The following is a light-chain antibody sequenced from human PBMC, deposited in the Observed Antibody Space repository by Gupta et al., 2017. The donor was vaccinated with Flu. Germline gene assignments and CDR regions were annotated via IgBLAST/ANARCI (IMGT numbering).Light chain of an antibody. CDR1: SPNIGNNY. J-gene: IGLJ3*02. Sequence: QSVLTQPPSVSAAPGQKVTISCSGRSPNIGNNYVSWYQQLPGTAPKLLIYDNNKRPSGMPARFSGSKSGTSATLGSTGLQTGDEADYYCGTWDSSLSAGVFGGGTKLTVL. CDR3: GTWDSSLSAGV. CDR2: DNN. V-gene: IGLV1-51*01.